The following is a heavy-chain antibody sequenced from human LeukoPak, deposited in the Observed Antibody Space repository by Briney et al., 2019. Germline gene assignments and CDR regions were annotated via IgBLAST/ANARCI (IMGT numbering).Heavy chain of an antibody. D-gene: IGHD6-19*01. CDR1: GGSISSSNW. V-gene: IGHV4-4*02. Sequence: SGTLSLTCAVSGGSISSSNWWSWVRQPPGKGLEWIGEIYHSGSTNYNPSLKSRVTISVDKSKNQFSLKLSSVTAADTAVYYCAKANGWYGRGYFDLWGRGTLVSVSS. J-gene: IGHJ2*01. CDR3: AKANGWYGRGYFDL. CDR2: IYHSGST.